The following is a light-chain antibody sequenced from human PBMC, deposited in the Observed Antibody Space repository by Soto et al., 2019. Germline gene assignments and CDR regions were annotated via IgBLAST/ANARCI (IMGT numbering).Light chain of an antibody. J-gene: IGKJ2*01. CDR3: QQGHNGPLT. Sequence: EIVMTQYPATLSLSPGERAALSCRASQSINSELAWYQQKPGQPPRLLIYGASTRATGVPARFTGSESGAEFTLTISGLQSEDFAVYYCQQGHNGPLTFGQGTRLEI. V-gene: IGKV3-15*01. CDR1: QSINSE. CDR2: GAS.